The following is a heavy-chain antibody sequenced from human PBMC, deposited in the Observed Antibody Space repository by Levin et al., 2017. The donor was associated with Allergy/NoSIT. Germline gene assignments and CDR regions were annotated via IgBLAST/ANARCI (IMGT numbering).Heavy chain of an antibody. J-gene: IGHJ4*02. D-gene: IGHD6-13*01. CDR2: INPNSGGT. CDR1: GYTFTGSY. V-gene: IGHV1-2*06. CDR3: ARDPPKTTIAAAGRSDY. Sequence: GASLKISCKASGYTFTGSYMHWVRQAPGQGLEWMGRINPNSGGTNYAQKFQGRVTMTRDTSISTAYMELSRLRSDDTAVYYCARDPPKTTIAAAGRSDYWGQGTLVTVSS.